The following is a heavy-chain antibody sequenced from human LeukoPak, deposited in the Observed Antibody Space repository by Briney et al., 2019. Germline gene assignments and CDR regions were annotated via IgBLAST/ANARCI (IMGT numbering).Heavy chain of an antibody. Sequence: GGSLRLSCAASGFTFSSYGMSWVRQAPGKGLEWVSAISGSGGSTYYADSVKGRFTISRDNSKNTLYLQMNSLRAEDTAVYYCARDSTNYYGSGSSSFDYWGQGTLVTVSS. V-gene: IGHV3-23*01. J-gene: IGHJ4*02. D-gene: IGHD3-10*01. CDR2: ISGSGGST. CDR3: ARDSTNYYGSGSSSFDY. CDR1: GFTFSSYG.